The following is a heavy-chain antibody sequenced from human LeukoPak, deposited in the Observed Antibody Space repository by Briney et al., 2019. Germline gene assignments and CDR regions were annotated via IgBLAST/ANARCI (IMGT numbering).Heavy chain of an antibody. Sequence: ASVKVPCKASGYTSTSYDINWVRQATGQGLEWMGWMNPNSGNTGYAQKFQGRVTMSRNTSISTAYMELSSLRSEDTAVYYCARGDDILTGYYEYNYWGQGTLVTVSS. CDR2: MNPNSGNT. CDR3: ARGDDILTGYYEYNY. D-gene: IGHD3-9*01. J-gene: IGHJ4*02. CDR1: GYTSTSYD. V-gene: IGHV1-8*01.